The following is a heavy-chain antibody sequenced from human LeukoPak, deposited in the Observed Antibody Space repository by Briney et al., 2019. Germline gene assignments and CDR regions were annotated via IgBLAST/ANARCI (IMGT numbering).Heavy chain of an antibody. CDR3: ARGGYYFDY. Sequence: SETLSLTCAVSGASINSSNWWSWVRQSPGKGLEWIGSIYYSGSTYYNPSLKSRVTISVDTSKNQFSLKLSSVTAADTAVYYCARGGYYFDYWGQGTLVTVSS. V-gene: IGHV4-4*02. CDR1: GASINSSNW. CDR2: IYYSGST. J-gene: IGHJ4*02.